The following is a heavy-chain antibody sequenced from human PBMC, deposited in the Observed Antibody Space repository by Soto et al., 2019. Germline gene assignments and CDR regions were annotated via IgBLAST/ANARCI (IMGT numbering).Heavy chain of an antibody. CDR2: INPIGGSA. Sequence: GASVTVSCKASGYTFTTYYMHWVLQAPGQGLEWMGIINPIGGSASYAQKFQGRATMTRDASTSTVYMELSSLRSEDTAVYYGARARPTVTTLGYYYGMDVWGQGATVTVPS. V-gene: IGHV1-46*01. CDR3: ARARPTVTTLGYYYGMDV. CDR1: GYTFTTYY. J-gene: IGHJ6*02. D-gene: IGHD4-4*01.